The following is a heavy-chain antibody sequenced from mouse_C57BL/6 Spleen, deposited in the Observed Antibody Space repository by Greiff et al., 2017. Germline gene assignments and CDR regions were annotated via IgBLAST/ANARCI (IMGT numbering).Heavy chain of an antibody. CDR1: GYTFTDYE. CDR2: IDPETGGT. Sequence: VQLQQSGAELVRPGASVTLSCKASGYTFTDYEMHWVKQTPVHGLEWIGAIDPETGGTAYNQKFKGKAILTADKSSSTAYMELRSLTSEDSAVYYCTRPPSTVVATDYAMDYWGQGTSVTVSS. D-gene: IGHD1-1*01. CDR3: TRPPSTVVATDYAMDY. V-gene: IGHV1-15*01. J-gene: IGHJ4*01.